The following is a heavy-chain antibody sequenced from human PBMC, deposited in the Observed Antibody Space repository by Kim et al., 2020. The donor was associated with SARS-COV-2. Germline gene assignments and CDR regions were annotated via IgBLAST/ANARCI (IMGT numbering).Heavy chain of an antibody. D-gene: IGHD1-26*01. V-gene: IGHV4-59*01. J-gene: IGHJ5*02. CDR2: FYYSGST. Sequence: SETLSLTCTVSGGSISSYYWSWIRQPPGKGLEWIGFFYYSGSTNYNPSLKSRVTISLDTSKTQFSLQLSSVTAADTAVYYCARDLSGSGAFDPWGRGTLVTVSS. CDR1: GGSISSYY. CDR3: ARDLSGSGAFDP.